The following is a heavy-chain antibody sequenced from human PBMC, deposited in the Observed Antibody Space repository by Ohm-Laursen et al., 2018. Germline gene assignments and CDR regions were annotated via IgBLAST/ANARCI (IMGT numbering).Heavy chain of an antibody. J-gene: IGHJ6*02. V-gene: IGHV3-33*01. CDR3: ASGSWNYYYYGMHV. D-gene: IGHD1-26*01. Sequence: SLRLSCAASGFTFSSYGMHWVRQAPGKGLEWVAVIWYDGSNKYYADSVKGRFTISRDNSKNTLYLQMNSLRAEDTAVYYCASGSWNYYYYGMHVWGQGTTVTVSS. CDR2: IWYDGSNK. CDR1: GFTFSSYG.